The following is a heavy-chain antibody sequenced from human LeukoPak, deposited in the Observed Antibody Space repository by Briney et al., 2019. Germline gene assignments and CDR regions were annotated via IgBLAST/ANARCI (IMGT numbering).Heavy chain of an antibody. CDR3: AKGASAIFGVVTSGAYFDS. CDR2: ISWNGGRI. Sequence: GRSLRLSCAASGFTFDDYAMYWVRQAPRKGLEWVSGISWNGGRIVYADSVKGRFTISRDTAKNSLYLQMNSLRPEDMAFYYCAKGASAIFGVVTSGAYFDSWGQGTLVTVSS. CDR1: GFTFDDYA. J-gene: IGHJ4*02. D-gene: IGHD3-3*01. V-gene: IGHV3-9*03.